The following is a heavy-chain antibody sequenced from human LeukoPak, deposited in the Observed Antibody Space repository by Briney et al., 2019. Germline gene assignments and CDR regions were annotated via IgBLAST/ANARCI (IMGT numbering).Heavy chain of an antibody. CDR3: ARSGYSYGFRPYNWFDP. J-gene: IGHJ5*02. D-gene: IGHD5-18*01. CDR2: IYYSGST. Sequence: SETLSLTCTVSGGSISSSSYYWGWIRQPPGKGLEWIGSIYYSGSTYYNPSLKSRVTISVDTSKNQFSLKLSSVTAADTAVYYCARSGYSYGFRPYNWFDPWGQGTLVTVSS. CDR1: GGSISSSSYY. V-gene: IGHV4-39*07.